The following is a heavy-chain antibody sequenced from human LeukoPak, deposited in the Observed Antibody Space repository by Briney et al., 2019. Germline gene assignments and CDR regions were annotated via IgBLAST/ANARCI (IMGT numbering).Heavy chain of an antibody. Sequence: ASVKVSCKASGYTFISYGINWVRQAPGQGLEWMGWISAYNGNTNYAQSLQGRVTMTTDTSTSTVYMEMRSLTSDDTAVYYCARVVVVPAASMDVWGQGTTVTVSS. J-gene: IGHJ6*02. CDR1: GYTFISYG. CDR3: ARVVVVPAASMDV. CDR2: ISAYNGNT. V-gene: IGHV1-18*01. D-gene: IGHD2-2*01.